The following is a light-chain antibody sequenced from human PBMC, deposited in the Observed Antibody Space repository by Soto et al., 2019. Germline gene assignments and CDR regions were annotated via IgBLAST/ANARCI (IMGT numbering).Light chain of an antibody. Sequence: SYELTQPPSVSVSPGQTASITCSGDKLGDKYACWYQQKPGQSPVLVIYQDSKRPSGIPERFSGSNSGNTATLTISGTQAMDEADYYCRAWDSSTAVVFGGGTKLT. J-gene: IGLJ2*01. V-gene: IGLV3-1*01. CDR3: RAWDSSTAVV. CDR2: QDS. CDR1: KLGDKY.